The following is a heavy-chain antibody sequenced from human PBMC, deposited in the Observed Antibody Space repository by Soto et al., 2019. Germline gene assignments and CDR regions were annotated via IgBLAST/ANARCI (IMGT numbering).Heavy chain of an antibody. D-gene: IGHD6-13*01. CDR1: GYTFTSYG. CDR2: ISAYNGNT. V-gene: IGHV1-18*01. CDR3: ARRVSSWYYFDY. Sequence: ASVKVSCKASGYTFTSYGISWVRQAPGKGLEGMGWISAYNGNTNYAQKLQGRVTMTTDTSTSTAFMELRSLRADDAVVYYCARRVSSWYYFDYWGQGTLVTVSS. J-gene: IGHJ4*02.